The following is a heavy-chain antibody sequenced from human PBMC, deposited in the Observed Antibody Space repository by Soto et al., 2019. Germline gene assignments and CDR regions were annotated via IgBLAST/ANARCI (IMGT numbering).Heavy chain of an antibody. J-gene: IGHJ6*02. Sequence: GGSLRLSCAASGFTFSSYSMNWVRQASGKGLEWVSYISSSSSTIYYADSVKGRFTISRDNAKNSLYLQMNSLRDEDTAVYYCARDGLDCSSTSCYPYGMDVWGQGTTVTVSS. CDR1: GFTFSSYS. V-gene: IGHV3-48*02. CDR3: ARDGLDCSSTSCYPYGMDV. CDR2: ISSSSSTI. D-gene: IGHD2-2*01.